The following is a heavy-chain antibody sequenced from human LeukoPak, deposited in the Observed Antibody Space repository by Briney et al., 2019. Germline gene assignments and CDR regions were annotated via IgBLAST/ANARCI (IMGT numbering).Heavy chain of an antibody. CDR2: IIPIFGTA. Sequence: SVKVSCKASGGTFSSYAISWVRQAPGQGLEWMGGIIPIFGTANYAQKFQGRVTITADESTSTAYMELSSLRSEDTAVYYCAREGRFGEEYYYGMDVWGKGNTVTVSS. V-gene: IGHV1-69*13. CDR3: AREGRFGEEYYYGMDV. J-gene: IGHJ6*04. D-gene: IGHD3-10*01. CDR1: GGTFSSYA.